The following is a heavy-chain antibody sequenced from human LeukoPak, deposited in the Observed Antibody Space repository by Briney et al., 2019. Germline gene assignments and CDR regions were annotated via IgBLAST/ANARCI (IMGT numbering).Heavy chain of an antibody. CDR1: GYTFTGYY. CDR2: INPNSGGT. CDR3: ARRPPYGYNWSDP. V-gene: IGHV1-2*02. D-gene: IGHD5-24*01. Sequence: ASVKVSCKASGYTFTGYYMHWVRQAPGQGLEWMGWINPNSGGTNYAQKFQGRVTMTRDTSISTAYMELSRLRSDDTAVYYCARRPPYGYNWSDPWAREPWSPSRQ. J-gene: IGHJ5*02.